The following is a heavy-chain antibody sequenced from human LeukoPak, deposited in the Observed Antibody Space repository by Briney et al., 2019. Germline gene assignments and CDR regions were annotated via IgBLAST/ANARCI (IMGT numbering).Heavy chain of an antibody. V-gene: IGHV3-66*01. CDR3: ARDLVIDRSSNIYYYGMDV. Sequence: PGGSLRLSCAAYGFTVSSNYMSWVRQAPGKGLQWVSVIYSGGSTYYADSVKGRFTISRDNSKNTLYLQMNSLRAEDTAVYYCARDLVIDRSSNIYYYGMDVWGQGTTVTVSS. J-gene: IGHJ6*02. CDR2: IYSGGST. D-gene: IGHD6-6*01. CDR1: GFTVSSNY.